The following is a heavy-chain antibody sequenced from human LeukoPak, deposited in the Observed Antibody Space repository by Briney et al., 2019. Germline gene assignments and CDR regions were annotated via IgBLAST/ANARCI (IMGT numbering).Heavy chain of an antibody. J-gene: IGHJ4*02. CDR1: GYTFTSYG. D-gene: IGHD5-12*01. Sequence: ASVKVSCKASGYTFTSYGISWLRQAPGQGLEWMGGISAYNGNTNYAQKLQGRVTMTTDTSTSTAYMELRSLRSDDTAVYYCARDLGIVATISPFDYWGQGTLVTVSS. CDR3: ARDLGIVATISPFDY. CDR2: ISAYNGNT. V-gene: IGHV1-18*01.